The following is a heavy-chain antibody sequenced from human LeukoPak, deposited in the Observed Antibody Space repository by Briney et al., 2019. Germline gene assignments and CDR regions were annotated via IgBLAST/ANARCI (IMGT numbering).Heavy chain of an antibody. D-gene: IGHD5-12*01. Sequence: GGSLRLSCVDSGFTFSVFWMGWVRQAPGKGLEWVATIKEDGSEKYYVDSVKGRFTISRDNAKNSLYLQMNRLRGEDTAVYYCARVSGHSGSPWGQGTLVTVAS. V-gene: IGHV3-7*05. CDR3: ARVSGHSGSP. CDR2: IKEDGSEK. CDR1: GFTFSVFW. J-gene: IGHJ5*02.